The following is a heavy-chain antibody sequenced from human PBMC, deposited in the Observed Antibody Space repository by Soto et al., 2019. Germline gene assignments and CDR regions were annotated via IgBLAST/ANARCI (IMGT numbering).Heavy chain of an antibody. CDR2: ISGSGGST. D-gene: IGHD2-2*02. J-gene: IGHJ5*02. Sequence: EVQLLESGGGLVQPGGSLRLSCVASGLTFSSYAMTWVRQAPGKGLEWVSAISGSGGSTYYADSVKGRFTISRDNSKNTLYLQMNSLRAEDTAVYYCAKDRGSGSTSWYNGWFDPWGQGTLVTVSS. V-gene: IGHV3-23*01. CDR3: AKDRGSGSTSWYNGWFDP. CDR1: GLTFSSYA.